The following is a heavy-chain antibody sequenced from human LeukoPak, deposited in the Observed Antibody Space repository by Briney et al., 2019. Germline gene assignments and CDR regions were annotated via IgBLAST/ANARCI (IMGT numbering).Heavy chain of an antibody. CDR1: GFTFSNYA. CDR2: ISGSGGST. J-gene: IGHJ4*02. Sequence: PGGSLRLSCAASGFTFSNYAMIWVRQAPGKGLEWVSGISGSGGSTYYADSVKGRFTISRDNSKNTLFLQMSSLRVEDTAVYYCVRDPNALDYWGQGTLVTVSS. V-gene: IGHV3-23*01. D-gene: IGHD2-8*01. CDR3: VRDPNALDY.